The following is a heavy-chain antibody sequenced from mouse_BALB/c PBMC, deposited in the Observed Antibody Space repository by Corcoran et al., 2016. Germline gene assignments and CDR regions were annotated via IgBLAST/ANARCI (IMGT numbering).Heavy chain of an antibody. V-gene: IGHV9-3-1*01. Sequence: QIQLVQSGPELKKPGETVKISCKASGYTFTNYGMNWVKQAPGKGLKWMGWINTYTGEPTYADDFKGRFAFSLETSASTAYLQINNLKNEDTATYFCARSSYGNYVRYAMDHWGQGTSVTVSS. J-gene: IGHJ4*01. CDR3: ARSSYGNYVRYAMDH. CDR1: GYTFTNYG. D-gene: IGHD2-10*01. CDR2: INTYTGEP.